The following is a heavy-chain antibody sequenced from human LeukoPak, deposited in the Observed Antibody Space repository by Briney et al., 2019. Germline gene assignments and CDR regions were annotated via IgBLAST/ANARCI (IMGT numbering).Heavy chain of an antibody. CDR1: GVTFSSYA. CDR2: IIPIFGTA. J-gene: IGHJ4*02. Sequence: ASVKVSCTASGVTFSSYAISWVRQAPGQGLEWMGGIIPIFGTANYAQKFQGRVTITTDESTSTAYMELSSLRSEDTAVYYCAREAINWNSLLDYWGQGTLVTVSS. V-gene: IGHV1-69*05. D-gene: IGHD1-7*01. CDR3: AREAINWNSLLDY.